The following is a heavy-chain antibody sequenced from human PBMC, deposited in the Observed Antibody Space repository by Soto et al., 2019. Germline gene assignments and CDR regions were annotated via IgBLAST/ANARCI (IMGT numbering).Heavy chain of an antibody. CDR2: ISGSGDST. V-gene: IGHV3-23*01. Sequence: EVQLLESGGGVVQPGGSLRLSCAASGFTFSTYAMNWVRQAPGKGLEWVSGISGSGDSTYYADSVKGRFTVSRDNSKNTLYLKMNSLRAEDTAVFYCAKERSSGWSFDYWGQGTLVTVSS. CDR3: AKERSSGWSFDY. CDR1: GFTFSTYA. J-gene: IGHJ4*02. D-gene: IGHD6-19*01.